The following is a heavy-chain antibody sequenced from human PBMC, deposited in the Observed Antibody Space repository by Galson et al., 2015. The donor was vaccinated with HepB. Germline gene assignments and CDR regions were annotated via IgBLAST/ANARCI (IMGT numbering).Heavy chain of an antibody. D-gene: IGHD1-26*01. Sequence: SLRLSCAASGFTFTNYAIHWLRQAPGKGLEWVAVISYDGNNQHYADSVKGRFAIYRDSSNNTLYMQMNSLRVEDTAVYYCARDKRRIVGPQPGVSFDPWGQGALVTVSP. CDR1: GFTFTNYA. CDR3: ARDKRRIVGPQPGVSFDP. J-gene: IGHJ5*02. CDR2: ISYDGNNQ. V-gene: IGHV3-30*09.